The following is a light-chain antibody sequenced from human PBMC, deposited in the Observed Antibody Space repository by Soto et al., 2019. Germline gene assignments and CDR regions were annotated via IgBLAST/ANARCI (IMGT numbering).Light chain of an antibody. CDR1: NSDVGGYNY. CDR3: CSYTSSSTLV. CDR2: GVS. V-gene: IGLV2-11*01. Sequence: QSVLTQPRSVSGSPGQSVTISCTGTNSDVGGYNYVSWYQQYPGKAPKLMISGVSERPSGVPDRFSGSKSGNTASLTISGLQAEDEADYYCCSYTSSSTLVFGGGTKLTVL. J-gene: IGLJ3*02.